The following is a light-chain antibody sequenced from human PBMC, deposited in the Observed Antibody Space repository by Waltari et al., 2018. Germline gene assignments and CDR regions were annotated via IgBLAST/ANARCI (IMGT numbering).Light chain of an antibody. CDR2: GAS. V-gene: IGKV3-20*01. J-gene: IGKJ4*01. Sequence: EIVLTQSPGTLSLSPGERATLSCRTSQSVSCTYLAWYQQKPGQTPRLLIYGASNRATGIPDRFSGSGSGTDFTLTISRLEPEDSAVYYCQQYVSSPLTFGGGTKVEIK. CDR3: QQYVSSPLT. CDR1: QSVSCTY.